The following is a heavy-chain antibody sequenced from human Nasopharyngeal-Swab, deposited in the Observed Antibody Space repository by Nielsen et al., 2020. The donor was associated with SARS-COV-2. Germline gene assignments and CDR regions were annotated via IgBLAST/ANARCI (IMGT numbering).Heavy chain of an antibody. D-gene: IGHD3-16*01. V-gene: IGHV4-59*01. J-gene: IGHJ4*02. CDR2: IYYSGST. Sequence: WIRQPPGKGPEWIGYIYYSGSTNYNPSLKSRVTISVDTSKNQFSLKLSSVTAADTAVYYCARAGSFDADDDYWGQGTLVTVSS. CDR3: ARAGSFDADDDY.